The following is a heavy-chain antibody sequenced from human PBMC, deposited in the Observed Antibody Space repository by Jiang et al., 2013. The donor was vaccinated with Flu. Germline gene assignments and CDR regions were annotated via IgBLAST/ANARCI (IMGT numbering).Heavy chain of an antibody. Sequence: VQLLESGGGLVQPGGSLRLSCAASGFTFRSYAMSWVRQAPGKGLEWVSTVTASSGSAFYADSVKGRFTISRDNSENTLYLQMNSLRAEDTAVYYCAKLDISVMVVVLSGGHYFDSWGQGTLVTVSS. CDR2: VTASSGSA. D-gene: IGHD3-22*01. CDR1: GFTFRSYA. V-gene: IGHV3-23*01. J-gene: IGHJ4*02. CDR3: AKLDISVMVVVLSGGHYFDS.